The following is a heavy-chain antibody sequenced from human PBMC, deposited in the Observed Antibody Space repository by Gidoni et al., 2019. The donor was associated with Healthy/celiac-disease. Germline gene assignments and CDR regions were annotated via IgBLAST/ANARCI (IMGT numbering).Heavy chain of an antibody. D-gene: IGHD3-22*01. CDR3: ARGGRYYDSSGYSYYYYGMDV. Sequence: EVQLVETGGGLIQPGGSLRLSCEASGFTVSSNYMSWVRQAPGKGLEWVSVIYIGGSTYYADSVKGRFTISRDNSKNTLYLQMNSLRAEDTAVYYCARGGRYYDSSGYSYYYYGMDVWGQGTTVTVSS. J-gene: IGHJ6*02. CDR2: IYIGGST. CDR1: GFTVSSNY. V-gene: IGHV3-53*02.